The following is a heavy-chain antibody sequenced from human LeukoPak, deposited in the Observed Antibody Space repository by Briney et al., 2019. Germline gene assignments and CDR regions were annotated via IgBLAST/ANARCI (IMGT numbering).Heavy chain of an antibody. CDR3: ARSSGSHYYFDY. Sequence: SVKVSCKASGGTFSTNGISWVRQAPGQGLEWMGRIIPIFGPPKYAQKFQGTVTITTDESTSTAYMELSSLTSEDTAVYHCARSSGSHYYFDYWGQGTLVTVSS. V-gene: IGHV1-69*05. CDR2: IIPIFGPP. D-gene: IGHD1-26*01. CDR1: GGTFSTNG. J-gene: IGHJ4*02.